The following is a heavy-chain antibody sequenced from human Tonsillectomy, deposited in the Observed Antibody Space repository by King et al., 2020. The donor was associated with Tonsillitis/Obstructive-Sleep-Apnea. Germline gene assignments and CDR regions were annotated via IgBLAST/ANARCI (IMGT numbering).Heavy chain of an antibody. CDR2: IYYSGGT. V-gene: IGHV4-59*01. Sequence: VQLQESGPGLVKPSETLSLTCTVSGGSISSYYWSWIRQPPGKGLECIGYIYYSGGTNYNPSLKSRVTISVDTSKNQVSLKLSSVTAAETAVYYCAREGAVMNAFDIWGQGTMVTVSS. J-gene: IGHJ3*02. CDR3: AREGAVMNAFDI. D-gene: IGHD2-8*01. CDR1: GGSISSYY.